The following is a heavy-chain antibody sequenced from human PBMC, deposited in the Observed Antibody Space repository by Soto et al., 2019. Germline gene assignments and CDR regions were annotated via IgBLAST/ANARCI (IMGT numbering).Heavy chain of an antibody. CDR3: AHRTGFSMAFDY. V-gene: IGHV1-46*01. J-gene: IGHJ4*02. CDR1: GFSFSDYF. Sequence: ASVKVSCKASGFSFSDYFMHWVRQAPGQVLEWMGIINPSGDSRNYAQKFQGRVTITRDTSTSTVYMDLSSLRYEDTAVYYCAHRTGFSMAFDYWGPGSLVTVSS. CDR2: INPSGDSR. D-gene: IGHD3-10*01.